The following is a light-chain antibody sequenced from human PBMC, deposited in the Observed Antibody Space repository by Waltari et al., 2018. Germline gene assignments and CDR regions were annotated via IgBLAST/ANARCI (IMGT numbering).Light chain of an antibody. CDR2: KAS. V-gene: IGKV1-5*03. J-gene: IGKJ2*01. Sequence: DIQLTQSPSTLSASVGARVTITCRASQIPSTWLAWNQQKPGKAPKLLIYKASSLESGVPSRFSGSGSGTEFTLTISSLQPDDFATYYCQQYNSYPYTFGQGTKLEIK. CDR3: QQYNSYPYT. CDR1: QIPSTW.